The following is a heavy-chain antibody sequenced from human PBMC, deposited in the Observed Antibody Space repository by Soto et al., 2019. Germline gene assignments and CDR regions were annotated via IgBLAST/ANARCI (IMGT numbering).Heavy chain of an antibody. CDR2: INHSGST. Sequence: PSETLSLTCAVYGGSFSGYYWSWIRQPPGKGLEWIGEINHSGSTNYNPSLKSRVTISVDTSKNQFSQKLSSVTAADTAVYYCARGNVVVPAAAQRETGYMDVWGKGTTVTVSS. J-gene: IGHJ6*03. D-gene: IGHD2-2*01. CDR1: GGSFSGYY. V-gene: IGHV4-34*01. CDR3: ARGNVVVPAAAQRETGYMDV.